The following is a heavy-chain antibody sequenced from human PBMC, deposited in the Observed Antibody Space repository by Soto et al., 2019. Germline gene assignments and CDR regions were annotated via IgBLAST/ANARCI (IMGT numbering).Heavy chain of an antibody. D-gene: IGHD1-26*01. J-gene: IGHJ4*02. CDR1: GFTLSSHA. V-gene: IGHV3-30-3*01. Sequence: QVQLVESGGGVVQPGRSLRLSCAVSGFTLSSHAMHWVRQAPGKGLEWVALILSDGNNKYYADSVKGRFTTSRDNSKNTMYLQMNSLRVEDTAVYYCARDDEGGSDCDLGYWGQGAPVTVSS. CDR3: ARDDEGGSDCDLGY. CDR2: ILSDGNNK.